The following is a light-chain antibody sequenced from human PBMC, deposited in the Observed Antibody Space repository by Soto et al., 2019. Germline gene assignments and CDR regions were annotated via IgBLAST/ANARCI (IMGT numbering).Light chain of an antibody. CDR1: QSVSSS. J-gene: IGKJ2*01. V-gene: IGKV3-15*01. CDR2: GAS. CDR3: QQYNNWLYT. Sequence: EIVMTQSPATLSVSPGERATLSCRASQSVSSSLAWYQQKPGQAPRLLFYGASTRATGVPARFSGSVSGTEFTLTISSLQSEDLAVYYCQQYNNWLYTFGQGTQLEIK.